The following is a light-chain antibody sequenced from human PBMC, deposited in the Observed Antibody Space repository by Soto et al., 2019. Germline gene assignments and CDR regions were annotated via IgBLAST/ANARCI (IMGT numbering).Light chain of an antibody. J-gene: IGLJ1*01. CDR1: SSDVANDKF. Sequence: QSALTQPASVSGSPGQSINVSCTGASSDVANDKFVSWYQQHPGKAPKLMIYEGTKRPSGVSDRSSASKSGDTASLTINGLQFVDEADYYCCSYAHSDTHNYGFGTGTKVTVL. CDR3: CSYAHSDTHNYG. V-gene: IGLV2-23*01. CDR2: EGT.